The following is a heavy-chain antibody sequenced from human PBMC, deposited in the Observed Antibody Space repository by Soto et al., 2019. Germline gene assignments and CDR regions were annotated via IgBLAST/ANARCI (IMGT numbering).Heavy chain of an antibody. CDR1: GFTVSSNY. CDR3: AGGRIAAAGSGDY. Sequence: EVQLVESGGGLVQPGGSLRLSCAASGFTVSSNYMSWVRQAPGKGLEWGSVIYSGGSTYYADSVKGRFTISRDNSKNTLYLQMNSLRAEDTAVYYCAGGRIAAAGSGDYWGQGTLVTVSS. CDR2: IYSGGST. D-gene: IGHD6-13*01. V-gene: IGHV3-66*01. J-gene: IGHJ4*02.